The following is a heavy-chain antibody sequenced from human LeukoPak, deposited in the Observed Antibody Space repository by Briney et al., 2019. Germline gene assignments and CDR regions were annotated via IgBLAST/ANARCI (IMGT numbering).Heavy chain of an antibody. J-gene: IGHJ4*02. CDR1: GFTLSAFA. Sequence: PGGSLRLSCTASGFTLSAFAMSWVRQAPGKGLEWVSAISGSGGSTYYADSVKGRFTISRDNSKNTLYLQMNSLRAEDTAVYYCAARGFSSSWYDFDYWGQGTLVTVSS. CDR2: ISGSGGST. D-gene: IGHD6-13*01. V-gene: IGHV3-23*01. CDR3: AARGFSSSWYDFDY.